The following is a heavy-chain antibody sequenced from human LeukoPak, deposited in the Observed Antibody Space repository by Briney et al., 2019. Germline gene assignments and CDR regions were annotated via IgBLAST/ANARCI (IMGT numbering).Heavy chain of an antibody. J-gene: IGHJ5*01. D-gene: IGHD2/OR15-2a*01. Sequence: SETLSLTCGLNGGSFGDHFWGWFRQSPGKGLEWIGEVNQRGTINCNPSLKSRVAISVETSKNQFSLKLTSVTAADTAVYYCARINLWPGNWIDSWGQGSLVTVSS. CDR2: VNQRGTI. V-gene: IGHV4-34*01. CDR3: ARINLWPGNWIDS. CDR1: GGSFGDHF.